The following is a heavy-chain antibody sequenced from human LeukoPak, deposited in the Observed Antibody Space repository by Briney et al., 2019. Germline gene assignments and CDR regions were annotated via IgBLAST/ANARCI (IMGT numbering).Heavy chain of an antibody. V-gene: IGHV1-18*01. CDR3: ARDRYEDSSSRVFDY. D-gene: IGHD6-6*01. CDR1: GYTFMTYG. Sequence: GASVKVSCKASGYTFMTYGISWVRQAPGQRLEWMGWISTFNGNTYYAQNLQGRLTMTTDTSTSTAYMELTNLRSDDTALYYCARDRYEDSSSRVFDYWGQGTLVTVSS. CDR2: ISTFNGNT. J-gene: IGHJ4*02.